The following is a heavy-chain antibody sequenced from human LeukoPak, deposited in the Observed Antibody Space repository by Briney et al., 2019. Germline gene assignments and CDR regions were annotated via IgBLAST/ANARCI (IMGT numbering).Heavy chain of an antibody. D-gene: IGHD4-17*01. Sequence: GGSLRLSRGASGFTFRSYAMYWVRQAPGKGLEWVSGISGSGVSTYYADSVKGRFTISRDNSKNTLYLQMNSLRAEDTAVYYCAKIGYGDFPGYWGQGTLVTVSS. J-gene: IGHJ4*02. CDR2: ISGSGVST. CDR3: AKIGYGDFPGY. V-gene: IGHV3-23*01. CDR1: GFTFRSYA.